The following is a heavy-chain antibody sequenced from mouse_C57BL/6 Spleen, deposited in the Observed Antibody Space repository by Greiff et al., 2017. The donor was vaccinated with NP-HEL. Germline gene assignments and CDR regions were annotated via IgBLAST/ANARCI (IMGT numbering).Heavy chain of an antibody. CDR3: ASFYGNYVRWYFDV. CDR2: ISSGSSTI. J-gene: IGHJ1*03. V-gene: IGHV5-17*01. D-gene: IGHD2-1*01. Sequence: DVKLVESGGGLVKPGGSLKLSCAASGFTFSDYGMHWVRQAPEKGLEWVAYISSGSSTIYYADTVKGRFTISRDNAKNTLFLQMTSLRSEDTAMYYCASFYGNYVRWYFDVWGTGTTVTVSS. CDR1: GFTFSDYG.